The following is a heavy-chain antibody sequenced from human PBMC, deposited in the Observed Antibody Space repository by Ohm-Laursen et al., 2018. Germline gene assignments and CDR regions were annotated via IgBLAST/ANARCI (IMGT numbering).Heavy chain of an antibody. D-gene: IGHD1-26*01. CDR2: INPYNGYT. J-gene: IGHJ4*02. Sequence: ASVKVSCKASGYTFTSYGISWVRQAPGQGLEWMGWINPYNGYTNYAQKLQGRVTMTTDTSTSTAYMELRSLRSDDTAVYFCARDHGAIVGTSPYWGQGTLVAVSS. CDR1: GYTFTSYG. V-gene: IGHV1-18*01. CDR3: ARDHGAIVGTSPY.